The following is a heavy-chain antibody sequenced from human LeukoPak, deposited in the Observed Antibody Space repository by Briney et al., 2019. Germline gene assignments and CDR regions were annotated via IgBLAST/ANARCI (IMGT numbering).Heavy chain of an antibody. D-gene: IGHD3-10*01. CDR1: GGSISSYY. CDR3: ARTGSGDNYYYYYMDV. J-gene: IGHJ6*03. CDR2: IYYSGST. V-gene: IGHV4-59*01. Sequence: KASETLSLTCTVSGGSISSYYWSWIRQPPGKGLEWIGYIYYSGSTNYNPSLKSRVTISVDTSKNQFSLKLSSVTAADTAVYYCARTGSGDNYYYYYMDVWGKGTTVTISS.